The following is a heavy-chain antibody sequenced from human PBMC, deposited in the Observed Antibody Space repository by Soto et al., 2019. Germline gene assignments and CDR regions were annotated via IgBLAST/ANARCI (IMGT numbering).Heavy chain of an antibody. CDR2: IRSKANSYAR. CDR1: GFTFSSYA. CDR3: TREQVYYGMDV. D-gene: IGHD6-13*01. J-gene: IGHJ6*02. V-gene: IGHV3-73*01. Sequence: GGSMRLSCAASGFTFSSYAMHWVRQASGKGLEWVGRIRSKANSYARAYAASVKGRFTISRDDSKNTAYLQMNSLKTEDTAVYYCTREQVYYGMDVWGQGTTVTVSS.